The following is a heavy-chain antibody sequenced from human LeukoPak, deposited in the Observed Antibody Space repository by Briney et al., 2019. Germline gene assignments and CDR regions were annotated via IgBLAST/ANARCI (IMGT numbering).Heavy chain of an antibody. J-gene: IGHJ3*02. CDR1: GGTFISYT. Sequence: SVKVSCKASGGTFISYTISRVRQAPGQGGEGMGRISPILGIATYAQKSQGRVTITADKSTSTAYMELSSLRSEDTAVYYCARDIAAAGTGRAFDIWGQGTMVTVSS. V-gene: IGHV1-69*04. CDR2: ISPILGIA. CDR3: ARDIAAAGTGRAFDI. D-gene: IGHD6-13*01.